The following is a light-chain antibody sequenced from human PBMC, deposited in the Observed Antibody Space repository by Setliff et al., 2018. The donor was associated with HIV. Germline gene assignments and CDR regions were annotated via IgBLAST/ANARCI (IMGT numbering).Light chain of an antibody. CDR1: RNDVGRYDL. V-gene: IGLV2-23*01. CDR2: QAS. J-gene: IGLJ1*01. CDR3: CSNTGSNTYV. Sequence: QSALTQPASVSGSPGQSITISCSGTRNDVGRYDLVSWYQQHPGKVPKLMIYQASRRPSGVSNRFSASKSGNTASLTISGLQAEDEADYYCCSNTGSNTYVFGTGTKVTVL.